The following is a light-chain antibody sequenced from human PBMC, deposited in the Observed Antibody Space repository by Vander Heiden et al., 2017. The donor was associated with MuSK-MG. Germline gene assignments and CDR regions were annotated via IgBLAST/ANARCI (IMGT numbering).Light chain of an antibody. V-gene: IGLV1-44*01. CDR2: SKN. J-gene: IGLJ2*01. CDR3: AAWDDSLNGVV. CDR1: SSNIGSNT. Sequence: QSVLTQPPSASGTPGQRVTSSCSGSSSNIGSNTVNWYQQLPGTAPKLLIYSKNQRPSGVPDRFSGSKSGTSASLAISGLQAEDEADYYCAAWDDSLNGVVFGGGTKLTVL.